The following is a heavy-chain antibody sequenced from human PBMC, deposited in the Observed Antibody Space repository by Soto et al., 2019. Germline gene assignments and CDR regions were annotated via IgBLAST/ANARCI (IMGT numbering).Heavy chain of an antibody. V-gene: IGHV3-53*01. J-gene: IGHJ4*02. CDR1: GFTVSNNY. D-gene: IGHD3-10*01. CDR2: IYSGGYT. Sequence: EVQLVESGGGLIQPGGSLRLSCAVSGFTVSNNYMSWVRQAPGKGLEGVSVIYSGGYTAYGDSVKGRFTISRDNSKNTLFFKRKARRAGDPGVYSVATPPGGGGYWGQGTLVTVSS. CDR3: ATPPGGGGY.